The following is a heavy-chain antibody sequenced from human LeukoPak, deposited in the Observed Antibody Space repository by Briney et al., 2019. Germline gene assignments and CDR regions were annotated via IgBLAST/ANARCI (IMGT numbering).Heavy chain of an antibody. J-gene: IGHJ4*02. Sequence: SETLSFACTVSGGSISSYYWSWVRQPPGNGLEWIAYISDIGSINYNPSLKSRVTISLDTSKNQFSLKLSSVTAADTAVYYCAGHHPRNTVDFWGQGTLVTVSS. CDR2: ISDIGSI. CDR3: AGHHPRNTVDF. V-gene: IGHV4-59*08. CDR1: GGSISSYY. D-gene: IGHD2/OR15-2a*01.